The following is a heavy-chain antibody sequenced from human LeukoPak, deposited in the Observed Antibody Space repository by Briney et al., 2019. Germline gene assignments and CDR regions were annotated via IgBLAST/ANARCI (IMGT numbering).Heavy chain of an antibody. J-gene: IGHJ4*02. CDR2: ISSSSSYI. CDR3: ARDGSSGWYGVYYFDY. CDR1: GFTFSSYS. D-gene: IGHD6-19*01. V-gene: IGHV3-21*01. Sequence: GGSLRLSCAASGFTFSSYSMNWVRQAPGKGLEWVSSISSSSSYIYYADPVKGRFTISRDNAKNSLYLQMNSLRAEDTAVYYCARDGSSGWYGVYYFDYWGQGTLVTVSS.